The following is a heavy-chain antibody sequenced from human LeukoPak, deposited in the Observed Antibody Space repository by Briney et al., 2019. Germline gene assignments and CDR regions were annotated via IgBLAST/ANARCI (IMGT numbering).Heavy chain of an antibody. CDR2: ISGGGGST. V-gene: IGHV3-23*01. Sequence: LPGGSLRLSCAASGFTFSSYAMSWVRQAPGKGLEWVSAISGGGGSTYYADSVKGRFTISRDNSKNTLYLQMNSLRAEDTAVYYCAKTHCSGGSCPSWGQGTLVTVSS. CDR1: GFTFSSYA. J-gene: IGHJ4*02. CDR3: AKTHCSGGSCPS. D-gene: IGHD2-15*01.